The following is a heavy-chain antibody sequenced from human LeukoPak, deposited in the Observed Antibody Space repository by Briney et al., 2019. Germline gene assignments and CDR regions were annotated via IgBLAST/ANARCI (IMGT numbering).Heavy chain of an antibody. D-gene: IGHD6-19*01. J-gene: IGHJ4*02. CDR2: IKEDGSRI. CDR3: VGSSGWLFDY. Sequence: GGSLRLSCAGTGFTFSNYWMNWVRQAPGKGLEWVANIKEDGSRINYVDSVKGRFTISRDNAKNSVYLQMNNLRAEDTAVYYCVGSSGWLFDYWGQGILVAVSS. CDR1: GFTFSNYW. V-gene: IGHV3-7*01.